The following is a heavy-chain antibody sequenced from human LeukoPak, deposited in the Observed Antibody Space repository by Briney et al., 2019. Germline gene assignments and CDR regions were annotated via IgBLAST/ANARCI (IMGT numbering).Heavy chain of an antibody. CDR1: GFTFSSYA. D-gene: IGHD4-23*01. CDR3: AKDRRDYGGNIDY. Sequence: GGSLRLSCAASGFTFSSYAMSWVRQAPGKGLEWVSAISGSGGSTYYADSMKGQFTISRDNSKNTLYLQMNSLRPEDTAVYYCAKDRRDYGGNIDYWGQGTLVTVSS. J-gene: IGHJ4*02. V-gene: IGHV3-23*01. CDR2: ISGSGGST.